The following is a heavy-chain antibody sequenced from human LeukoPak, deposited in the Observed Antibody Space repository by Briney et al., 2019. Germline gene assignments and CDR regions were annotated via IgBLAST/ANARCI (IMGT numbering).Heavy chain of an antibody. CDR1: GYSFTSFY. D-gene: IGHD5-18*01. Sequence: ASVKVSCKASGYSFTSFYMHWVRQAPGQGLEWMGVINPSTGSAVYARKFQNNVTMTRDTSTSTVYMELSSLRSEDTAVYYCARGGYSYAFDYWGQGTLVTVSS. J-gene: IGHJ4*02. V-gene: IGHV1-46*01. CDR2: INPSTGSA. CDR3: ARGGYSYAFDY.